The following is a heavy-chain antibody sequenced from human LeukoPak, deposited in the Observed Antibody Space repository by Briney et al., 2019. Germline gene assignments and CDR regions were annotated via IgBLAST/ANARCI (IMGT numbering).Heavy chain of an antibody. J-gene: IGHJ4*02. CDR3: ARAGRRVLGGTLYYFDY. V-gene: IGHV1-2*02. CDR2: INPNSGGT. Sequence: GASVKVSCKASGYIFTSYGISWVRQAPGQGLEWMGWINPNSGGTKYAQKFQGRVTMTRDTSISSAYMELSWLRSDDTAVYYCARAGRRVLGGTLYYFDYWGQGTLVTVSS. CDR1: GYIFTSYG. D-gene: IGHD3-3*02.